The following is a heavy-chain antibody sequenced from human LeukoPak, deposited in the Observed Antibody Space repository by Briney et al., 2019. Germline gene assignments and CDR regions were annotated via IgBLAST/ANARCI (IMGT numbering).Heavy chain of an antibody. Sequence: SGPTLVKPTQTLTLTCTFSGFSLSTSGVGVGWIRQPPGKALEWLALIYWDDDKRYSPSLKSRLTITKDTSKNQVDLTMTNMDPVDTATYYCAHTNTAVDAFDIWGQGTMVTVSS. CDR2: IYWDDDK. V-gene: IGHV2-5*02. CDR3: AHTNTAVDAFDI. J-gene: IGHJ3*02. CDR1: GFSLSTSGVG. D-gene: IGHD5-18*01.